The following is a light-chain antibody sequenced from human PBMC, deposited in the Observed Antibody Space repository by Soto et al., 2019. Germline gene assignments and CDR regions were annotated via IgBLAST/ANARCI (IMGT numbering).Light chain of an antibody. V-gene: IGKV1-13*02. Sequence: AIQLTQSPSSLSASVGDRVTITCRASQGSSSALAWYQQKPGKAPKLMIYDASSLESGVASRFSGSGSGTDFTLTISSLQPEDFATYYGQQFNSYPITVRQGTRREI. CDR1: QGSSSA. CDR2: DAS. J-gene: IGKJ5*01. CDR3: QQFNSYPIT.